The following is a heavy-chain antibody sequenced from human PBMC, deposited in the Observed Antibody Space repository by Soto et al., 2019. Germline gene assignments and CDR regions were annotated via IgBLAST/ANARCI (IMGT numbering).Heavy chain of an antibody. CDR3: ARVLGDRAAAPGDY. V-gene: IGHV4-31*03. Sequence: QVQLQESGPGLVRPSQTLSLTCTVSGGSINSGGYYWSWIRQHPGKGLEWIGYIHYSGSTYYNPPPKSRVTXXVXTXXHQFSLKLSSVTAADTAVYYWARVLGDRAAAPGDYWGQGTLVTVSS. CDR2: IHYSGST. J-gene: IGHJ4*02. CDR1: GGSINSGGYY. D-gene: IGHD6-13*01.